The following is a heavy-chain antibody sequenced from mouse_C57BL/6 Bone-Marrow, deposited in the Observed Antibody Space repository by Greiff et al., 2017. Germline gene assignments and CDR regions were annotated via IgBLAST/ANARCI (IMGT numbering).Heavy chain of an antibody. CDR3: ASEGGYYDCDY. CDR2: IDPSDSYT. V-gene: IGHV1-59*01. Sequence: VQLQQPGAELVRPGTSVKLSCKASGYTFTSYWMHWVKQRPGQGLAWIGVIDPSDSYTNYNQKFKGKATLTVDTSSSTTYMQLSSLTSEASAVYYCASEGGYYDCDYWGQGTTRTVSS. D-gene: IGHD2-3*01. CDR1: GYTFTSYW. J-gene: IGHJ2*01.